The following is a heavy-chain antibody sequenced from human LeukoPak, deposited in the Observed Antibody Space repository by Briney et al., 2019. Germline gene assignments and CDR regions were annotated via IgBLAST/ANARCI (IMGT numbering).Heavy chain of an antibody. Sequence: ASVKVSCKASGYTFTSYDINWVRQATGQGLEWMGWMNPNSGNTGYAQKFQGRVTMTRNTSISTAYMELSSLRSEDMAVYYCLYSSGYYSIYAFDIWGQGTMVTVSS. CDR1: GYTFTSYD. D-gene: IGHD3-22*01. CDR3: LYSSGYYSIYAFDI. V-gene: IGHV1-8*01. CDR2: MNPNSGNT. J-gene: IGHJ3*02.